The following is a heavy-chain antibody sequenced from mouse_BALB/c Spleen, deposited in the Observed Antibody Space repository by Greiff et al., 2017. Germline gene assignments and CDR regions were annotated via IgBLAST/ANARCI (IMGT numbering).Heavy chain of an antibody. D-gene: IGHD1-1*01. CDR2: ICGDGST. Sequence: QVQLQQSGPGLVAPSQCLSITCTVSGFSFTGYGVNWVRQPPGKGLEWLGMICGDGSTDYNSALKSRLSTSKDNAKSHVFLIMNSLQTDDTARYYCASSSPFAYWGQGTLVTVSA. J-gene: IGHJ3*01. V-gene: IGHV2-6-7*01. CDR1: GFSFTGYG. CDR3: ASSSPFAY.